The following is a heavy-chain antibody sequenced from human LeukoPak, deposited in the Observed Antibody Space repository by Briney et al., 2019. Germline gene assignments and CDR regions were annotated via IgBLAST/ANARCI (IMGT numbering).Heavy chain of an antibody. CDR3: ARGMNPNYCGSGSYYNGDPFDY. J-gene: IGHJ4*02. D-gene: IGHD3-10*01. Sequence: ASVKVSCKASGYTFTSYDINWVRQATGQGLEWLGWMNPHSGNTGCAQQFQGRVTMTRNTSISTAYMELSNLRSEDTAEYYCARGMNPNYCGSGSYYNGDPFDYWGQGTLVTVSS. CDR2: MNPHSGNT. CDR1: GYTFTSYD. V-gene: IGHV1-8*01.